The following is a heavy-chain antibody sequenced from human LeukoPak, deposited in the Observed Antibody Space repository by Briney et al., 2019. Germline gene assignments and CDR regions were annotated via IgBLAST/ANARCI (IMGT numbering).Heavy chain of an antibody. CDR1: GFTFSSYA. CDR2: ISGSGGST. J-gene: IGHJ4*01. CDR3: AKGIYSSGWSYFDY. Sequence: PGGSLRLSCAASGFTFSSYAMSWVRQAPGKGLEWVSAISGSGGSTYYADSVKGRFTISRDNSKNTLYLQMNSLRAEDTVVYYCAKGIYSSGWSYFDYWGHGTLVTVSS. D-gene: IGHD6-19*01. V-gene: IGHV3-23*01.